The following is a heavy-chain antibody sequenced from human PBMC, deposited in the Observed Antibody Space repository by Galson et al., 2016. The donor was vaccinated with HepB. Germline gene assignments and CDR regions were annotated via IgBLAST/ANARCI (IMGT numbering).Heavy chain of an antibody. D-gene: IGHD6-19*01. CDR1: GFTFDDYA. CDR2: ISWNSGGI. V-gene: IGHV3-9*01. Sequence: SLRLSCAASGFTFDDYAMHWVRQAPGKGLEWVSGISWNSGGIGYADSVKGRFTSSRDNARNSLYLQMNSLRAEDTALYYCAKEDSSGCFDYWGQGTLVTVSS. J-gene: IGHJ4*02. CDR3: AKEDSSGCFDY.